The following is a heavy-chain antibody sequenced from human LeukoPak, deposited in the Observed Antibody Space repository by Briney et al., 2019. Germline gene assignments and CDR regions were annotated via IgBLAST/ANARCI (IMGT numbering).Heavy chain of an antibody. Sequence: SETLSLTCTVSGGSISSYYWSWIRQPPGKGLEWIGYIYYSGSTSYNPSLKSRVTISVDTSKNQFSLKLSSVTAADTAVYYCARDNPPELEPLGFDPWGQGTLVTVSS. CDR3: ARDNPPELEPLGFDP. CDR2: IYYSGST. CDR1: GGSISSYY. J-gene: IGHJ5*02. V-gene: IGHV4-59*01. D-gene: IGHD1-1*01.